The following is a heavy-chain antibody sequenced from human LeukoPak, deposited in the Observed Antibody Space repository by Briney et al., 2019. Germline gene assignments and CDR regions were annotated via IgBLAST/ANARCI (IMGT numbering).Heavy chain of an antibody. J-gene: IGHJ6*04. D-gene: IGHD2-15*01. V-gene: IGHV3-15*01. CDR2: IKSKTDGGTT. Sequence: GGSLRLSCAASGFTFSSYWMSWVRQAPGKGLEWVGRIKSKTDGGTTDYAAPVNGRFTISRDDSKNTLYLQMNSLKTEDTAVYYCTPSGPIVVAPDVWGKGTTVTVSS. CDR1: GFTFSSYW. CDR3: TPSGPIVVAPDV.